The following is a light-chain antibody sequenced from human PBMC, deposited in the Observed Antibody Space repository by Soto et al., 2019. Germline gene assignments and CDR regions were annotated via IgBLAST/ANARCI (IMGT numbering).Light chain of an antibody. CDR2: GAS. CDR3: HHYET. Sequence: EIVLTQSPVTLSLSPGERATLSCRASQSVTKYLGWYQQKPGQAPRLLMYGASIRAAGVPGRFSGSGSGTEFTLTISRLEPEDFTVYYCHHYETFGQGTKVDIK. CDR1: QSVTKY. V-gene: IGKV3-20*01. J-gene: IGKJ1*01.